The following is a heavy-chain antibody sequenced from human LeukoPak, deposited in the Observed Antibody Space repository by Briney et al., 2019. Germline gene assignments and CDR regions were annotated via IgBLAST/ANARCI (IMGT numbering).Heavy chain of an antibody. J-gene: IGHJ4*02. V-gene: IGHV4-61*02. Sequence: SETLSLTCTVSGGSISSGRYYWSWIRQPAGKGLEWVGRIYTSGSTNYNPSLKSRVTISVDTSKNQFSLKLSSVTAADTAVYYCAREVEMATWGLDYWGQGTLVTVSS. CDR1: GGSISSGRYY. CDR2: IYTSGST. CDR3: AREVEMATWGLDY. D-gene: IGHD5-24*01.